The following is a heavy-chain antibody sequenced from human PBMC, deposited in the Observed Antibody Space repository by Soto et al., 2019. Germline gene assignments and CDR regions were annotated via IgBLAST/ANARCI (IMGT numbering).Heavy chain of an antibody. Sequence: GESLKISCKGSGYSFTSYWIGWVRQMPGKGLEWMGIIYPGDSDTRYSPSFQGQVTISADKSISAAYLQWSSLKASDTAMYYCARLITIFGVVMGAFDIWGQGTMVTVSS. CDR1: GYSFTSYW. CDR2: IYPGDSDT. J-gene: IGHJ3*02. V-gene: IGHV5-51*01. CDR3: ARLITIFGVVMGAFDI. D-gene: IGHD3-3*01.